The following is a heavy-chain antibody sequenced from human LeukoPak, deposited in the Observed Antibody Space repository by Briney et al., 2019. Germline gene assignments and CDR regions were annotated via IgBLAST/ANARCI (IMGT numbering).Heavy chain of an antibody. CDR2: ISNSGNTI. CDR3: ARDWGTGIRQNAFDI. J-gene: IGHJ3*02. V-gene: IGHV3-48*03. D-gene: IGHD3-16*01. CDR1: GFTFSGHE. Sequence: GGSLRLSCAASGFTFSGHEMNWVRQAPGKGLEWVSYISNSGNTIYYADSVKGRFSISRDNAKNSLYLQMNSLRAEDTADYYCARDWGTGIRQNAFDIWGQGTMVTVSS.